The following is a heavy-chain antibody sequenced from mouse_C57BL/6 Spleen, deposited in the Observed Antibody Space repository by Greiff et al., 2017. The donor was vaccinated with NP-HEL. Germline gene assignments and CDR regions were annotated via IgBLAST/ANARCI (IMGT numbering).Heavy chain of an antibody. CDR2: IYPGNSDT. D-gene: IGHD1-1*01. V-gene: IGHV1-5*01. J-gene: IGHJ1*03. Sequence: DVQLQESGTVLARPGASVKMSCKTSGYTFTSYWMHWVKQRPGQGLEWIGAIYPGNSDTSYNQKFKGKAKLTAVTSASTAYMELSSLTNEDSAVYYCTNPYGSSYNWYFDVWGTGTTVTVSS. CDR3: TNPYGSSYNWYFDV. CDR1: GYTFTSYW.